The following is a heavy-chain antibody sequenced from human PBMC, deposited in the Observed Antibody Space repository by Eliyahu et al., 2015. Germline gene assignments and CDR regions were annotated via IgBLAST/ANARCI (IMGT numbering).Heavy chain of an antibody. J-gene: IGHJ3*01. CDR2: ISSGGXAI. D-gene: IGHD4-23*01. CDR1: GFTFRDYY. Sequence: SGFTFRDYYMTWIRQXPGEGXEWVAXISSGGXAIYYADSVKGRFTISRDNPKNSLFLQMNNLRAEDTAVYYCARGRRALGGSFDVWGRGTFITVSS. V-gene: IGHV3-11*01. CDR3: ARGRRALGGSFDV.